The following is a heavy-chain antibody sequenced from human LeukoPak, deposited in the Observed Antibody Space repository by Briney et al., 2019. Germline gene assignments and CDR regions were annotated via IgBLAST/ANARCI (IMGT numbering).Heavy chain of an antibody. Sequence: GGSLRLSCAASGFPFNDYYMSWIRQAPGKGLEWLSYINIGGTNTHYADSVKGRFTISRNNAKKSLYLEMNNLRAEDTAVYYCATDGAGFDTWGQGVLVTVSS. CDR3: ATDGAGFDT. J-gene: IGHJ5*02. CDR2: INIGGTNT. V-gene: IGHV3-11*01. CDR1: GFPFNDYY.